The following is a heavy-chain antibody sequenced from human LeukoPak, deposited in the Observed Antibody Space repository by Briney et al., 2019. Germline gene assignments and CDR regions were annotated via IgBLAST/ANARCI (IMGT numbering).Heavy chain of an antibody. CDR2: IYDNGSA. J-gene: IGHJ4*02. CDR3: ARHRAVGAIQGFDY. Sequence: SETLSLTCTVSGASISGSGYYWGWIRQPPGKGLEWIGSIYDNGSAYYNPSLKSRVTISVDTSKNQFSLKLSSVTAADTAVYYCARHRAVGAIQGFDYWGQGTLVTVSS. CDR1: GASISGSGYY. D-gene: IGHD1-26*01. V-gene: IGHV4-39*01.